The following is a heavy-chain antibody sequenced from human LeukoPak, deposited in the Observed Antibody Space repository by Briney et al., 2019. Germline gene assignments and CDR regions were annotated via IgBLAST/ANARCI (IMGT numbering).Heavy chain of an antibody. CDR2: INQDGSGK. Sequence: GGSLRLSSAASRLTFSRGWMSWVRQAPGTGLEGVADINQDGSGKYYVDSVKGRFTVSRDNAKNSLYLQMNSLRAEDTAVYYCARDPDHGALDYWGQGTPVTVSS. J-gene: IGHJ4*02. CDR3: ARDPDHGALDY. CDR1: RLTFSRGW. V-gene: IGHV3-7*01. D-gene: IGHD4-17*01.